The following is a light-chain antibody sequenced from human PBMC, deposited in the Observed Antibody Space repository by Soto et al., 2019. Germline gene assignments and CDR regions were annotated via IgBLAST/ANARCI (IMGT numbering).Light chain of an antibody. CDR2: EAS. J-gene: IGKJ2*01. CDR3: QQYGSSPYT. CDR1: QSLRDNY. Sequence: EIVLTQSPGSLSLSPGERAALSCRASQSLRDNYLAWYQQKPGQAPRLLIYEASRRAADTPARFSGSGYGTDFILTISRLEPDDLAVYFCQQYGSSPYTFGQGTKLEIK. V-gene: IGKV3-20*01.